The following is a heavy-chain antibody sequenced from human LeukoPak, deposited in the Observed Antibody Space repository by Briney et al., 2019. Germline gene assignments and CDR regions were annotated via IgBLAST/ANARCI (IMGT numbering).Heavy chain of an antibody. J-gene: IGHJ4*02. V-gene: IGHV4-39*01. CDR3: ARLNWNYYFDY. Sequence: SETLSLTCTVSGGSISSSSYYWGWIRQRPGKGLEWIGSIYYSGSTYYNPSLKSRVTISVDTSKNQFSLKLSSVTAADTAVYYCARLNWNYYFDYWGQGTLVTVSS. CDR2: IYYSGST. CDR1: GGSISSSSYY. D-gene: IGHD1-1*01.